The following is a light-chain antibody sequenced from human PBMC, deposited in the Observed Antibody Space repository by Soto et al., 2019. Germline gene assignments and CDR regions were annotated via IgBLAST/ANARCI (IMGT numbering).Light chain of an antibody. V-gene: IGKV1-5*01. J-gene: IGKJ1*01. CDR2: DAS. Sequence: DIQMTQSPSTLSASLGDRVTITCRASQSISSWLAWYQQKPGKAPKLLIYDASNLESGVPSRFSGSGSGTEFTRTISSLQPDDFATYYCQQYTNTNNTWMFGQGTKVDIK. CDR3: QQYTNTNNTWM. CDR1: QSISSW.